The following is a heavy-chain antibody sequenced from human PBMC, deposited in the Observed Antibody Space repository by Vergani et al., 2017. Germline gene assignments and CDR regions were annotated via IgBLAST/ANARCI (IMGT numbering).Heavy chain of an antibody. Sequence: QVQLVQSGTEVKKPGASVKVSCKASESTFPAYYIHWLRQAPGQGLEWMGWINRNSGVTNYVQKFQDKVTMTTDTSINTVYIELNPLTSDDTAIYFCALRNWGDSGGGFAPWGQGTLVTVSS. CDR3: ALRNWGDSGGGFAP. J-gene: IGHJ5*02. CDR2: INRNSGVT. CDR1: ESTFPAYY. D-gene: IGHD2-15*01. V-gene: IGHV1-2*02.